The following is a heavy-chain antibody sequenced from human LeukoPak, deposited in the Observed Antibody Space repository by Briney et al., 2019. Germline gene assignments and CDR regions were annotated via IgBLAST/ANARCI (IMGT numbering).Heavy chain of an antibody. CDR2: ISGGSSST. D-gene: IGHD5-12*01. CDR1: GFTFNNYA. CDR3: AKGHEVATNTDAFDI. Sequence: GGSLRLSCAASGFTFNNYAMSWVRQAPGKGLEWVSAISGGSSSTYYADSVKGRFTISRDNSRNTLYLQMNSLRAEDTAVYYCAKGHEVATNTDAFDIWGQGPMVTVSS. J-gene: IGHJ3*02. V-gene: IGHV3-23*01.